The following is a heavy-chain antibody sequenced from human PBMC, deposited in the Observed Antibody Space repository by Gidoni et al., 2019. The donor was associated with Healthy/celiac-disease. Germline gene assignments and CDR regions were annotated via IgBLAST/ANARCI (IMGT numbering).Heavy chain of an antibody. V-gene: IGHV3-48*01. CDR3: ARGDAVIVVVPAAPRGWSFDY. Sequence: EVQLVESGGGLVQPGGSLRLSCSASGFPFSSYSMNWVRQAPGKGLEWVSYISSSSSTIYYADSVKGRFTISRDNAKNSLYLQMNSLRAEDTAVYYCARGDAVIVVVPAAPRGWSFDYWGQGTLVTVSS. CDR1: GFPFSSYS. J-gene: IGHJ4*02. CDR2: ISSSSSTI. D-gene: IGHD2-2*01.